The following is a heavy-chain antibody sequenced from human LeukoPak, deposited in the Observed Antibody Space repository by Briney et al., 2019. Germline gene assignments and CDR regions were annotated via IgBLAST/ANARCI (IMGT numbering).Heavy chain of an antibody. Sequence: GGSLRLSCAASGFTFVSYAMSWVRQAQEKGLEWVSTISGSGGGTYYADSVKGRFTISRDDSKNTLYLQMNSLRAEDTAVYYCVKDLGRYRNNCFDYWGQGTLVTVSS. CDR3: VKDLGRYRNNCFDY. CDR1: GFTFVSYA. J-gene: IGHJ4*02. D-gene: IGHD1-26*01. CDR2: ISGSGGGT. V-gene: IGHV3-23*01.